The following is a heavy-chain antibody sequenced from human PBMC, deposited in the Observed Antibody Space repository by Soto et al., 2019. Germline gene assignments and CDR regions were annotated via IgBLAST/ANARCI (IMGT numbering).Heavy chain of an antibody. CDR2: ISSSSSYI. J-gene: IGHJ6*03. D-gene: IGHD2-15*01. Sequence: EVQLVESGGGLVKPGGSLRLSCAASGFTFSSYSMNWVRQAPGKGLEWVSSISSSSSYIYYADSVKGRFTISRDNAKNSLYLQMNSLRAGDTAVYYCARGCSGGSCYIYYYYYMDVWGKGTTVTVSS. V-gene: IGHV3-21*01. CDR1: GFTFSSYS. CDR3: ARGCSGGSCYIYYYYYMDV.